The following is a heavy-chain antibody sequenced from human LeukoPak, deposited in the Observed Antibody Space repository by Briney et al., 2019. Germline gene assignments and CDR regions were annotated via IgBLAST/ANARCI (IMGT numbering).Heavy chain of an antibody. J-gene: IGHJ2*01. CDR3: AKDSCSSTSCYRFDL. Sequence: GGSLRLSCAASGFTFSSYSMNWVRQAPGKGLEWVSSISSSSSYIYYADSVKGRFTIPRYNSKNSLYLQMHSLRTEDTALYYCAKDSCSSTSCYRFDLWGRGTLVTVSS. D-gene: IGHD2-2*01. V-gene: IGHV3-21*04. CDR2: ISSSSSYI. CDR1: GFTFSSYS.